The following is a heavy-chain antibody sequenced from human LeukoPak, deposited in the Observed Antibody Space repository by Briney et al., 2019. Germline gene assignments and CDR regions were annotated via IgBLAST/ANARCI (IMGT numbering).Heavy chain of an antibody. V-gene: IGHV1-2*02. CDR1: GYTFTGYY. D-gene: IGHD5-12*01. Sequence: ASVKVSCKASGYTFTGYYMHWVRQAPGQGLEWMGWINPNSGGTNYAQKFQGRVTMTRDTSISTAYMELSRLRSDDTAVYYCARDRGYSGYDFHDYWGQGTLVTVSS. J-gene: IGHJ4*02. CDR3: ARDRGYSGYDFHDY. CDR2: INPNSGGT.